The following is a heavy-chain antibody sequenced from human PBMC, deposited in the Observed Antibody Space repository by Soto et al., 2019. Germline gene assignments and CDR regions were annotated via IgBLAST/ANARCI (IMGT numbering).Heavy chain of an antibody. V-gene: IGHV3-74*01. J-gene: IGHJ4*02. D-gene: IGHD5-12*01. Sequence: EVQLVESGGGLVQPGGSLRLSCTASGFTFSSYWMHWVRQAPGKGLVWVSRIDSDGSPTNYADFVKGRFTISRDNAKNTLYLQMNSLRVEDRAVYYCARGASGYGNFDYWGQGTLVTVSS. CDR3: ARGASGYGNFDY. CDR1: GFTFSSYW. CDR2: IDSDGSPT.